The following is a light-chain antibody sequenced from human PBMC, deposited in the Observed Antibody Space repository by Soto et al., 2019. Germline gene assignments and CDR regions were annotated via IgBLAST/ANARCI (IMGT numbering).Light chain of an antibody. CDR3: TSYTTSSTHWV. CDR2: EVS. Sequence: QSALTQPASVSGSPGQSITISCTGTSSDVGDYNYVSWYQQHPGKAPKFMIYEVSNRPSGVSNRFSSSKSGNTASLTISGLQADDEADYYCTSYTTSSTHWVFGGGTKLTVL. CDR1: SSDVGDYNY. J-gene: IGLJ3*02. V-gene: IGLV2-14*01.